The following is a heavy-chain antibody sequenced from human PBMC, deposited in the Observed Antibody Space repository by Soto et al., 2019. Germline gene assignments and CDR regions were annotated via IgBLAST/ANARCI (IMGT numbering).Heavy chain of an antibody. CDR2: ISWNSGSI. J-gene: IGHJ1*01. V-gene: IGHV3-9*01. CDR3: AKHVGHIVVAPNFQH. Sequence: EVQLVESGGGLVQPGRSLRLSCAASGFTFDDYAMHWVRQAPGKGLEWVSGISWNSGSIGYADSVKGRFTISRDNAKNSLYLQMNSLRAEDTSLYYCAKHVGHIVVAPNFQHWGQGTLVTVSS. D-gene: IGHD2-21*01. CDR1: GFTFDDYA.